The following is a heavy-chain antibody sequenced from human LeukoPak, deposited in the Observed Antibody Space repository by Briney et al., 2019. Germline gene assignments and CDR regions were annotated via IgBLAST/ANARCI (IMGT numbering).Heavy chain of an antibody. Sequence: PWETLSLTCTVAGGSISSYYWSWIRQPGGKGLEWIGYIYYSGSTNYNPSLKSRVTISVDTSKNQFSLKLSSVTAADTAVYYWARRFPPDDYGDFALDYWGQGTLVTVSS. J-gene: IGHJ4*02. CDR3: ARRFPPDDYGDFALDY. CDR1: GGSISSYY. V-gene: IGHV4-59*01. D-gene: IGHD4-17*01. CDR2: IYYSGST.